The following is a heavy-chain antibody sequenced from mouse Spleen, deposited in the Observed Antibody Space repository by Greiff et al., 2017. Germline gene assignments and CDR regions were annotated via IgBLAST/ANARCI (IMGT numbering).Heavy chain of an antibody. CDR2: ISNGGGST. CDR3: ARRGEYYAMDY. J-gene: IGHJ4*01. V-gene: IGHV5-12*02. CDR1: GFTFSDYY. Sequence: DVQLVESGGGLVQPGGSLKLSCATSGFTFSDYYMYWVRQTPEKRLEWVAYISNGGGSTYYPDTVKGRFTISRDNAKNTLYLQMSRLKSEDTAMYYCARRGEYYAMDYWGQGTSVTVSS.